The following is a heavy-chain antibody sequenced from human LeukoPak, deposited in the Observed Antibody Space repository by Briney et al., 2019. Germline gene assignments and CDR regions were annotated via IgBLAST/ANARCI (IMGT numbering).Heavy chain of an antibody. CDR3: ARGLYYDSSGYYFLNNWFDP. V-gene: IGHV4-59*12. CDR2: IYYSGST. J-gene: IGHJ5*02. Sequence: SETLSLTCTVSGGSISSYYWSWIRQPPGKGLEWIGYIYYSGSTNYNPSLKSRVTISVDTSKNQFSLKLSSVTAADTAVYYCARGLYYDSSGYYFLNNWFDPWGQGTLVTVSS. CDR1: GGSISSYY. D-gene: IGHD3-22*01.